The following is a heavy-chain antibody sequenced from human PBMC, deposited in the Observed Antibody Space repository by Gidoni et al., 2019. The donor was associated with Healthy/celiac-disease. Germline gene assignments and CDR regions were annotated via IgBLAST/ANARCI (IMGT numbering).Heavy chain of an antibody. Sequence: QVQLVESGGGVVQPGRSLRLSCAASGFPFSSYGMHWVRQAPGQGLGWVAVIWYDGSNKYHADSVKGLVTISRDNSKNPLYLQMNSLRAEDTAVYYCARAGHYYDSSGRVARADYWGQGTLVTVSS. V-gene: IGHV3-33*01. CDR3: ARAGHYYDSSGRVARADY. D-gene: IGHD3-22*01. CDR2: IWYDGSNK. CDR1: GFPFSSYG. J-gene: IGHJ4*02.